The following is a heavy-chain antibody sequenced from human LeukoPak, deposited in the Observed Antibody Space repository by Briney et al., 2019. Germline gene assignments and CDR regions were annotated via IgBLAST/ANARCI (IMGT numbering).Heavy chain of an antibody. CDR3: AKGITFGGVIAIDGFDI. CDR1: GFTFSSYA. CDR2: ISGSGGST. Sequence: GGSLRLSCAASGFTFSSYAMSWVRQAPGKGLEWVSVISGSGGSTNYADSVKGRFTISRDTSRDTLYLQMNSLRAEDTALYYCAKGITFGGVIAIDGFDIWGQGTMVTVSS. V-gene: IGHV3-23*01. J-gene: IGHJ3*02. D-gene: IGHD3-16*02.